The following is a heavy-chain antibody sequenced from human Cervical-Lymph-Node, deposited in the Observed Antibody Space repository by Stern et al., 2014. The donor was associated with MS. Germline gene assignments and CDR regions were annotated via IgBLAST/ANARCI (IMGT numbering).Heavy chain of an antibody. D-gene: IGHD3-22*01. J-gene: IGHJ3*02. V-gene: IGHV3-30*04. CDR1: GFTFSTYS. CDR2: TSYEGTNK. Sequence: MQLVESGGGVVQPGRSLKLSCAASGFTFSTYSFHWVRQAPGKGLEWVSATSYEGTNKYYADSVKGRFTMSRDDSETTVYLQMKRLRIEDTAVYYCVADSSGYYFRTCEIWGQGTMVTVSS. CDR3: VADSSGYYFRTCEI.